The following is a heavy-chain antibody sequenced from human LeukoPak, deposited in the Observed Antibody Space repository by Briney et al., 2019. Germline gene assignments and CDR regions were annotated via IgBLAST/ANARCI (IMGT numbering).Heavy chain of an antibody. CDR3: ARVRSSGYADY. D-gene: IGHD3-22*01. CDR1: GHSISSGDY. CDR2: INHSGST. V-gene: IGHV4-38-2*02. Sequence: SETLSLTCTVSGHSISSGDYWGCIRQPPGKGLEWIGNINHSGSTYYNPSLKSRVTISVDTSKNQFSLKLNSVTAADTAVYYCARVRSSGYADYWGQGTLVTASS. J-gene: IGHJ4*02.